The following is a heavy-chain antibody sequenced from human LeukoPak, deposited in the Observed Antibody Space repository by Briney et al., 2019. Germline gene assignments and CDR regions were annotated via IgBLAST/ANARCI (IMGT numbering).Heavy chain of an antibody. D-gene: IGHD4-17*01. V-gene: IGHV1-69*05. CDR3: ARGPTTVTTTFPLCYFDY. J-gene: IGHJ4*02. CDR1: GGTFNSYA. Sequence: SSVKVSCKASGGTFNSYAISWVRQAPGQGLEWMGGIIPIFGTANYAQKFQGRVTITTDESTSTAYMELSSLRSEDTAVYYCARGPTTVTTTFPLCYFDYWGQGTLVTVSS. CDR2: IIPIFGTA.